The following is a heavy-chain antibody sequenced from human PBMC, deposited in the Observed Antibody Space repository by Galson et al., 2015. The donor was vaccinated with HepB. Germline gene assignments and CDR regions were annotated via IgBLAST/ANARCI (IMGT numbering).Heavy chain of an antibody. J-gene: IGHJ4*02. CDR2: ITPVFSAA. V-gene: IGHV1-69*06. Sequence: SVEVSCKASGDTFNSHAFSWVRQAPGQGLEWMGGITPVFSAAIYAQKFQGRVSITADKSTSTAYMEVSSLTTEDTAVFYCARSPRIMTGYYHRVDTAMLAFDSWGQGTLVTVSS. D-gene: IGHD3-9*01. CDR1: GDTFNSHA. CDR3: ARSPRIMTGYYHRVDTAMLAFDS.